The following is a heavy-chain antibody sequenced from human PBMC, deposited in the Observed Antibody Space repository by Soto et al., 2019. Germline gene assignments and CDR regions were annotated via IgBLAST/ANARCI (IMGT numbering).Heavy chain of an antibody. D-gene: IGHD2-21*02. V-gene: IGHV4-34*01. CDR1: GWSFSGYY. CDR2: INHSGST. Sequence: SETLSLTCSVYGWSFSGYYWSWIRQPPGKGLEWIGEINHSGSTNYNPSLKSRVTISVDTSKNQFSLKLSSVTAADTAVYYCARKRDRVTPSYYYYYGMDVWGQGTTVTVPS. J-gene: IGHJ6*02. CDR3: ARKRDRVTPSYYYYYGMDV.